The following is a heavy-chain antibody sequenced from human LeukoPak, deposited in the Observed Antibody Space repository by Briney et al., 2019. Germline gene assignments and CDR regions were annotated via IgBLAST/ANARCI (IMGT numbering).Heavy chain of an antibody. D-gene: IGHD6-19*01. Sequence: ASVKVCCKASGYTFTSYDINWVRQATGQGLEWMGWMNPNSGNTGYAQKFQGRVTMTRNTSISTAYMELSSLRSEDTAVYYCARNKRGQWLATTGFDPWGQGTLVTVSS. CDR3: ARNKRGQWLATTGFDP. CDR2: MNPNSGNT. V-gene: IGHV1-8*01. J-gene: IGHJ5*02. CDR1: GYTFTSYD.